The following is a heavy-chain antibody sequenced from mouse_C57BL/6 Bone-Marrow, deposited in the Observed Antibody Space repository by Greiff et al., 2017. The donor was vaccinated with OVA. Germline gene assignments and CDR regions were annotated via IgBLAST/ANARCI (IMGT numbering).Heavy chain of an antibody. J-gene: IGHJ1*03. CDR2: INPSSGYT. CDR3: GHGSSYGYCDV. CDR1: GYTFTSYW. V-gene: IGHV1-7*01. Sequence: QVQLQQSGAELAKPGASVKLSCKASGYTFTSYWMHWVKQRPGQGLEWIGYINPSSGYTKYNQKFKDKATLTADKSSSTAYMQLSSLTYEDSAVDYGGHGSSYGYCDVWGTGTTVTVSS. D-gene: IGHD1-1*01.